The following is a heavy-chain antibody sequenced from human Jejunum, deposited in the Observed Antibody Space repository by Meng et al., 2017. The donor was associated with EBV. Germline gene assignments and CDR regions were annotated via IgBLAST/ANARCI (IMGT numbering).Heavy chain of an antibody. CDR1: GYTFTSYA. CDR3: TRQTDYYHS. Sequence: QVQLVQSGAEVKKPGASLKVSCKASGYTFTSYAVHWVRQAPGQRLEWMGWINPSDSDIKYSQKFQGRVTISRDTSASTAYMELRSHRTEDTGSCFRTRQTDYYHSWAQGTLVTVSS. D-gene: IGHD3-10*01. J-gene: IGHJ4*02. CDR2: INPSDSDI. V-gene: IGHV1-3*01.